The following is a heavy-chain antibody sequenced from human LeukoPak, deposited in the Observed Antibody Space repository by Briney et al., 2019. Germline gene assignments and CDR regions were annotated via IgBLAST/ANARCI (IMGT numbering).Heavy chain of an antibody. D-gene: IGHD3-9*01. Sequence: SETLSLTCAVYGGSFSGYCWSWIRQPPRKGLERIGEMNHSGSTNYNPTLKSRVTISVATPKNQFSLKLSSVSAADTAVYYCAGRRAVCDILPGQHKRYYFDYWGQGTLVTVSS. V-gene: IGHV4-34*01. CDR2: MNHSGST. J-gene: IGHJ4*02. CDR1: GGSFSGYC. CDR3: AGRRAVCDILPGQHKRYYFDY.